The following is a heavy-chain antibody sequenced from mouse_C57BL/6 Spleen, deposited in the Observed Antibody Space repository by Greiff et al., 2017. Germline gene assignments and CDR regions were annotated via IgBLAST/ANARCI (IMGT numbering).Heavy chain of an antibody. J-gene: IGHJ2*01. CDR3: FVDYFDY. CDR1: GFSLTGYG. Sequence: VQLQQSGPGLVPPSQSLSITCTVSGFSLTGYGVHWVRQSPGKGLEWLGVIWRGGSTDYNAAFMSRLSITKDNSKSQVCFKMNSLQADDTAICYWFVDYFDYWGQGTTLTVSS. V-gene: IGHV2-5*01. CDR2: IWRGGST.